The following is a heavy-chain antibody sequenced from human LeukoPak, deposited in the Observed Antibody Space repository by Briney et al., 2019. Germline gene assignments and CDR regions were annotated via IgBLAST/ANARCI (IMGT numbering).Heavy chain of an antibody. CDR2: IYYSGST. CDR1: GVSISSTTYY. J-gene: IGHJ4*02. Sequence: SETLSLTCTVSGVSISSTTYYWGWIRQPPGKGLEWIGNIYYSGSTYYNPSLKSRVTISVDTSKNQFPLKLSSVTAADTAVYYCARDSGRGVDYWGQGTLVTVSS. V-gene: IGHV4-39*06. CDR3: ARDSGRGVDY. D-gene: IGHD1-1*01.